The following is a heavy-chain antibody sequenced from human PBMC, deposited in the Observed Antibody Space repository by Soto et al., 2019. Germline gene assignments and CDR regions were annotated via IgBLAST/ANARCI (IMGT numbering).Heavy chain of an antibody. D-gene: IGHD4-4*01. V-gene: IGHV3-7*01. J-gene: IGHJ4*02. CDR1: GFTFSSYW. CDR2: IKQDGSEK. Sequence: GGSLRLSCAASGFTFSSYWMSWVRQAPGKGLEWVANIKQDGSEKYYVDSVKGRFTISRDNAKNSLYLQMNSLRAEDTAVYYCARVLDPVTTYYFDYWGQGTLVTVSS. CDR3: ARVLDPVTTYYFDY.